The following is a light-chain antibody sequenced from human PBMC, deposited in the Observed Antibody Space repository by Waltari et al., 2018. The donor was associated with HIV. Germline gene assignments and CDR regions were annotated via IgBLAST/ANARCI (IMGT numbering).Light chain of an antibody. CDR2: EVS. Sequence: QSALTQPPSASGSPGQSVTISCTGTSSDVGGYNYVSWYQQHPGKAPKLMIYEVSKRPSGVPDRFSGSKSGNTASLTVSGLQAEDEADYYCAAWDDSLSGHVFGGGTKLTVL. J-gene: IGLJ3*02. V-gene: IGLV2-8*01. CDR1: SSDVGGYNY. CDR3: AAWDDSLSGHV.